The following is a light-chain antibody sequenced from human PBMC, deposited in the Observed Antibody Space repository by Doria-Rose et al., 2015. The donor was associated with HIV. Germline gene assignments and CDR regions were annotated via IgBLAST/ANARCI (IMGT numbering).Light chain of an antibody. V-gene: IGKV3-20*01. Sequence: EIVLTQSPGTLSLSPGERATLSCRASQSFSSTYLARYQQKPGQAPSLLTYDGSTGATGIPDRFSASGSGTDFTLTINRLEPEDFALYYCHQYGTSWTFGQGTKVEI. J-gene: IGKJ1*01. CDR1: QSFSSTY. CDR3: HQYGTSWT. CDR2: DGS.